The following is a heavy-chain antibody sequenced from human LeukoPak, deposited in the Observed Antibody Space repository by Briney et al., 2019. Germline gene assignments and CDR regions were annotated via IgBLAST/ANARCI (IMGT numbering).Heavy chain of an antibody. J-gene: IGHJ4*02. D-gene: IGHD3-10*01. CDR2: IDPSDSYT. Sequence: GASLMISCKGYGYSFTSYWIIWVRQMPGKGLEWMGRIDPSDSYTNYSPSLQGHVTISADKSISAAYLQWSNLKASDTAMYYCARARGDHYSFDYWGQGTLVTVSS. CDR3: ARARGDHYSFDY. CDR1: GYSFTSYW. V-gene: IGHV5-10-1*01.